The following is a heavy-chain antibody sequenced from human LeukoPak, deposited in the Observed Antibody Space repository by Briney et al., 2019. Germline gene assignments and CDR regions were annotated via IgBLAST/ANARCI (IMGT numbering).Heavy chain of an antibody. Sequence: AETLSLTCTVSGGSISSSSYYWVWIRQPPGKGLDGSGRSYYSGSTYYNPSLKSRVTISVDTSKNQFSLKLSSVTAADTAVYYCARQSSSPSYFNYWGQGTLVTVSS. CDR1: GGSISSSSYY. V-gene: IGHV4-39*01. CDR2: SYYSGST. CDR3: ARQSSSPSYFNY. D-gene: IGHD6-6*01. J-gene: IGHJ4*02.